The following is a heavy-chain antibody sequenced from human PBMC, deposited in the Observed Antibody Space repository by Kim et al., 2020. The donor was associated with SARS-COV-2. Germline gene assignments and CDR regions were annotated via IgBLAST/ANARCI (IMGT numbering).Heavy chain of an antibody. V-gene: IGHV4-34*01. CDR1: GGSFSSDY. CDR2: MKESGSS. Sequence: SETLSLTCSVSGGSFSSDYWSWIRQSPGKGLEWIGEMKESGSSNYNPSLRSRATMSLDTSRDQFSLKLTSATSADTAVYYCARVKWFSTKWGFSYSLDVWGQGTPVIVSS. J-gene: IGHJ6*02. D-gene: IGHD3-22*01. CDR3: ARVKWFSTKWGFSYSLDV.